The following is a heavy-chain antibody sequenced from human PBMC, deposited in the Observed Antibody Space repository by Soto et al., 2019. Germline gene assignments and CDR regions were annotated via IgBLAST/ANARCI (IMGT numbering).Heavy chain of an antibody. Sequence: SETLSLTCTVSGGSISSYYWSWIRQPPGKGLEWIGYIYYSGSTNYNPSLKSRVTISVDTSKNQFSLKLSSVTAADTAVYYCARRVAAAGTGWFDPWGQGTLVTVSS. V-gene: IGHV4-59*08. J-gene: IGHJ5*02. D-gene: IGHD6-13*01. CDR2: IYYSGST. CDR1: GGSISSYY. CDR3: ARRVAAAGTGWFDP.